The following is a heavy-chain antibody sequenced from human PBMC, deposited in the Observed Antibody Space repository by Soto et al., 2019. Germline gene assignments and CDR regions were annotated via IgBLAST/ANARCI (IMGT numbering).Heavy chain of an antibody. CDR1: GFSLSTSGVG. Sequence: QITLKESGPTLVKPTQTLTLTCTFSGFSLSTSGVGVGWIRQPPGKALEWLALIYWDDDKRYSPSLKSRLTIPKDTSKNPVVLTMTNMDPVDTATYYCAHSLAASNYGDYAPINSFDYWGQGTLVTVSS. CDR2: IYWDDDK. D-gene: IGHD4-17*01. J-gene: IGHJ4*02. V-gene: IGHV2-5*02. CDR3: AHSLAASNYGDYAPINSFDY.